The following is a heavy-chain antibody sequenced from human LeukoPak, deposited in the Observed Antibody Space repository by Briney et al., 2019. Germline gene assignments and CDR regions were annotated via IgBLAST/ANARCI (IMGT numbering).Heavy chain of an antibody. J-gene: IGHJ3*02. Sequence: SETLSLTCTVSGGSINSTNYYWGWIRQPPGKGLEWIGSIFHTGSTYFNLSLRSRVTISVDTSKNQFSLKLSSVTAADTAVYYCARHALTGAFDIWGQGTMVTVSS. V-gene: IGHV4-39*01. D-gene: IGHD3-9*01. CDR2: IFHTGST. CDR1: GGSINSTNYY. CDR3: ARHALTGAFDI.